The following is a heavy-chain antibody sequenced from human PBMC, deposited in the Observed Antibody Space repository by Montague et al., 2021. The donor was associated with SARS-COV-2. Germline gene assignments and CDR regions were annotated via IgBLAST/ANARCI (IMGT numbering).Heavy chain of an antibody. D-gene: IGHD2-8*01. Sequence: SETLSLTCIVSGGSTNYYYWSWIRQSPGKGLEWIGYMYYSGSTNYNPSLKSRVTMSIDRSKNQFSLKLRSVTAADTAVYHCARVARYCTNGVCQTYYYYGLDVWGQGTTVTVSS. J-gene: IGHJ6*02. CDR2: MYYSGST. CDR1: GGSTNYYY. CDR3: ARVARYCTNGVCQTYYYYGLDV. V-gene: IGHV4-59*01.